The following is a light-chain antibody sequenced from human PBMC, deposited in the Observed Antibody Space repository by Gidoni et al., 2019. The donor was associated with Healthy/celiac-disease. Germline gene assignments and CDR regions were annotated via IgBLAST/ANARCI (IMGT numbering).Light chain of an antibody. Sequence: QSVLTQPPSASGTPGQRVTISCSGSSSNIGSNTVNWYQQLPGTAPKLLIYSNNQQPSGVPDRFSGSKSGTSVSLAISGLQSEDEADYYCAAWDDSLNGPVFGGGTKLTVL. CDR3: AAWDDSLNGPV. V-gene: IGLV1-44*01. CDR2: SNN. J-gene: IGLJ3*02. CDR1: SSNIGSNT.